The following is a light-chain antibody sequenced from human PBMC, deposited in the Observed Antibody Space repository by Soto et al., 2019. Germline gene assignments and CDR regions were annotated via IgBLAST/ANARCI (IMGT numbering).Light chain of an antibody. CDR3: QQRSNWPIT. CDR2: DAS. Sequence: EIVLTQSPATLSLSPGERATLSCRASQSVSSYLAWYQQKPGQAPRLLIYDASNRATGIPARFSGSGSGTDFTLTSSSVEPEDFAVYYCQQRSNWPITFRQGKRLEIK. CDR1: QSVSSY. V-gene: IGKV3-11*01. J-gene: IGKJ5*01.